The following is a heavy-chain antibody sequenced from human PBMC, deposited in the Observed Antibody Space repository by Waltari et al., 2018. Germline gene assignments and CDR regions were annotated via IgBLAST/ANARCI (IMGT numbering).Heavy chain of an antibody. CDR2: IRYDGSNK. V-gene: IGHV3-30*02. CDR3: AKNDYGLGY. D-gene: IGHD4-17*01. CDR1: GFTFSSYG. Sequence: QVQLVESGGGVVQPGGSLRLSCAASGFTFSSYGMHWVRQAPGKGLEWVAFIRYDGSNKYYTDSVKVRFTISRDNSKNTLYLQMNSLRAEDTAVYYCAKNDYGLGYWGQGTLVTVSS. J-gene: IGHJ4*02.